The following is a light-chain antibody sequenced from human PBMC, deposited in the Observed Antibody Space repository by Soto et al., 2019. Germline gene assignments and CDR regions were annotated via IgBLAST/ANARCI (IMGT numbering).Light chain of an antibody. CDR3: HQSYSTPIT. J-gene: IGKJ5*01. CDR2: AAS. Sequence: DIQMTQSPSSLSASVGDRVTITCRASQSISSYLNWYQQKPGKAPKLLIYAASSLQSGGTSRFSGSGSGTEFTLTSSSLQLEDFATYFCHQSYSTPITCGQGTRLEIK. V-gene: IGKV1-39*01. CDR1: QSISSY.